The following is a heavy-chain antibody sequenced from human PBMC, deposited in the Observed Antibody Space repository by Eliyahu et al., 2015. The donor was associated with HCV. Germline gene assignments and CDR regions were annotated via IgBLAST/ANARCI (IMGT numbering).Heavy chain of an antibody. CDR2: IDWDDDE. CDR1: GFSLSTSGMC. CDR3: ARHVVPAPTNTDYYYYGMDV. Sequence: QVTLRESGPALVKPTQTLTLTCTFSGFSLSTSGMCVSWIRQPPGKALEWLARIDWDDDEYYKTSLKTRLTISKDTSKNQVVLTMTNMDPVDTGTYYCARHVVPAPTNTDYYYYGMDVWGQGTTVTVSS. D-gene: IGHD2-2*01. J-gene: IGHJ6*02. V-gene: IGHV2-70*15.